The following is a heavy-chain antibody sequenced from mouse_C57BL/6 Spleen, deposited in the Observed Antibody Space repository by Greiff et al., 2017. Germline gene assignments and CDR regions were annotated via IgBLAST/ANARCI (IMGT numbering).Heavy chain of an antibody. J-gene: IGHJ2*01. Sequence: VQLQQSGAELVRPGASVKLSCKASGYTFTDYYINWVKQRPGQGLEWIARIYPGSGNTYYNEKFKGKATLTAEKSSSTAYMQLSSLTSEDSAVYFCARGEDYYGSSYDYWGQGTTLTVSS. D-gene: IGHD1-1*01. CDR2: IYPGSGNT. CDR3: ARGEDYYGSSYDY. CDR1: GYTFTDYY. V-gene: IGHV1-76*01.